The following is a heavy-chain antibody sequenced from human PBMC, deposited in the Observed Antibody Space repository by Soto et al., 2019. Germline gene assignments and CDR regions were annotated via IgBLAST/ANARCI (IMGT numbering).Heavy chain of an antibody. J-gene: IGHJ5*02. Sequence: PSETLSLTCTVSGGSISSSSYYWGWIRRPPGKGLEWIGSIYYSGSTYYNPSLKSRVTISVDTSKNQFSLKLSSVTAADTAVYYCARQVDKGIAAARGWFDPWGQGTLVTVSS. CDR3: ARQVDKGIAAARGWFDP. CDR1: GGSISSSSYY. CDR2: IYYSGST. V-gene: IGHV4-39*01. D-gene: IGHD6-13*01.